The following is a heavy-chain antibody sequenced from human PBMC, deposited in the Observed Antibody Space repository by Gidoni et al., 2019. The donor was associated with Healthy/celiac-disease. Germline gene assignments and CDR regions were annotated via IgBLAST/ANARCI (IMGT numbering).Heavy chain of an antibody. D-gene: IGHD3-22*01. J-gene: IGHJ5*02. V-gene: IGHV4-31*03. CDR2: IYYSGST. Sequence: QVQLQESAPALVKPSQPLSLTCPVPGGSLSSGGHYWSWIRQHPGKGLEWIGYIYYSGSTYYNPSLKSRVTISVDTSKNQFSLKLSSVTAADTAMYYCAGVPMIVVVMPFGWFDPWGQGTLVTVSS. CDR3: AGVPMIVVVMPFGWFDP. CDR1: GGSLSSGGHY.